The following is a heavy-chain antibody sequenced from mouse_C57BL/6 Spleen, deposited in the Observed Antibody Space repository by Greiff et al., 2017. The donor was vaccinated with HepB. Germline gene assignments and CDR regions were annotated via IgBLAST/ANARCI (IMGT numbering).Heavy chain of an antibody. V-gene: IGHV1-26*01. CDR1: GYTFTDYY. CDR3: EIYYDSFAY. D-gene: IGHD2-4*01. Sequence: EVQLQQSGPELVKPGASVKISCKASGYTFTDYYMNWVKQSHGKSLEWIGDINPNNGGTSYNQKFKGKATLTVDKSSSTAYMELRSLTSEDAAVYYCEIYYDSFAYWGQGTLVTVSA. CDR2: INPNNGGT. J-gene: IGHJ3*01.